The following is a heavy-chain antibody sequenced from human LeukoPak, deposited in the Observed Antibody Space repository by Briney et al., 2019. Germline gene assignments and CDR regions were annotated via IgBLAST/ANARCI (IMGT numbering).Heavy chain of an antibody. CDR1: GFTVSSNY. V-gene: IGHV3-7*01. CDR2: IKEGGSDK. CDR3: ARDVGYFRFDY. D-gene: IGHD5-18*01. Sequence: QAGGSLRLSCAASGFTVSSNYMSWVRQAPGKGLEWVANIKEGGSDKYYVDSVKGRFTISRDNAKNSLYLQMNNLRAEDTAVYYCARDVGYFRFDYWGQGTLVTVSS. J-gene: IGHJ4*02.